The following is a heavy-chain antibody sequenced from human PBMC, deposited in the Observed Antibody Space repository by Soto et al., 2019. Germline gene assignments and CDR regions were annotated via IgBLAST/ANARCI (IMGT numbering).Heavy chain of an antibody. CDR2: IIPIFGTA. CDR1: GGTFSSYA. D-gene: IGHD6-13*01. Sequence: QVQLVQSGAEVKKPGSSVKVSCKASGGTFSSYAISWVRQAPGQGLEWMGGIIPIFGTANYAQKLQGRVTMSADESTSTAYMELSRLRSEDTAVYYCARDLTSSWSYYFDYWGQGTLVTVSS. V-gene: IGHV1-69*12. CDR3: ARDLTSSWSYYFDY. J-gene: IGHJ4*02.